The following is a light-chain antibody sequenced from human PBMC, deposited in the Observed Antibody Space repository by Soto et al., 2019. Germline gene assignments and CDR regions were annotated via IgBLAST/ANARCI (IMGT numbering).Light chain of an antibody. CDR1: QSIRTD. Sequence: DIVMTQSPATLSVSPGERATLSCRASQSIRTDLAWYQQKSGQGPRLLIYDASTRATGIPARFSGSGSGTEFTLTISSLQSEDFVVYYCQQYNNWPPWTFGQGTKVDIK. CDR3: QQYNNWPPWT. V-gene: IGKV3D-15*01. J-gene: IGKJ1*01. CDR2: DAS.